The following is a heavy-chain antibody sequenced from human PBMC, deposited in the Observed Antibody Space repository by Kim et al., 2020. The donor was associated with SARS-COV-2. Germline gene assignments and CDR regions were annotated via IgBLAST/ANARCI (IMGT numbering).Heavy chain of an antibody. CDR1: GGSISSYY. Sequence: SETLSLTCTVSGGSISSYYWSWIRQPPGKGLEWIGYIYYSGSTNYNPSLKSRVTISVDTSKNQFSLKLSSVTAADTAVYYCARGLWFGELPWYFDLWGRGTLVTVSS. CDR3: ARGLWFGELPWYFDL. D-gene: IGHD3-10*01. CDR2: IYYSGST. V-gene: IGHV4-59*01. J-gene: IGHJ2*01.